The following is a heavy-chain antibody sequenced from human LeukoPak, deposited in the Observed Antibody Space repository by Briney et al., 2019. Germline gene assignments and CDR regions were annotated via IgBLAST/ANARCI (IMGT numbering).Heavy chain of an antibody. V-gene: IGHV3-33*08. D-gene: IGHD2-2*01. CDR1: GFTFSSYA. CDR3: AREVVSHWGNWFDP. J-gene: IGHJ5*02. CDR2: IWYDGSNK. Sequence: GGSLRLSCAASGFTFSSYAMSWVRQAPGKGLEWVAVIWYDGSNKYYADSVKGRFTISRDNSKNTLYLQMNSLRAEDTAVYYCAREVVSHWGNWFDPWGQGTLVTVSS.